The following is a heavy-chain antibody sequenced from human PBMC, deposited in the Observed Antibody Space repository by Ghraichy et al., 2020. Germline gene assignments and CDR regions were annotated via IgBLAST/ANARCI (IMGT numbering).Heavy chain of an antibody. Sequence: GESQNISCAASGFTFISYDMFWVRQPTGKGLEWVSTVGTGGDTYYSGSVQGRFTISRENAKTSLYLRMNSLRAEDTAVYYCVRAMAGTNIGNFRYYYGLDVWGQGTTVTVS. CDR3: VRAMAGTNIGNFRYYYGLDV. J-gene: IGHJ6*02. V-gene: IGHV3-13*01. CDR2: VGTGGDT. CDR1: GFTFISYD. D-gene: IGHD1/OR15-1a*01.